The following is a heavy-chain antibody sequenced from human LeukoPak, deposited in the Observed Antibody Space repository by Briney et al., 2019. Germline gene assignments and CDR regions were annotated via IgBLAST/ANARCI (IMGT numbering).Heavy chain of an antibody. D-gene: IGHD1-7*01. CDR3: ARAPKELPRVGPFDY. CDR2: IYYSGST. V-gene: IGHV4-31*03. J-gene: IGHJ4*02. CDR1: GGSISSGGYY. Sequence: SETLSLTCTVSGGSISSGGYYWSWIRQHPGKGLEWIGYIYYSGSTYYNPSLKSRVTISVDTSKNQFSLKLSSVTAADTAVYYCARAPKELPRVGPFDYWGQGTLVTVSS.